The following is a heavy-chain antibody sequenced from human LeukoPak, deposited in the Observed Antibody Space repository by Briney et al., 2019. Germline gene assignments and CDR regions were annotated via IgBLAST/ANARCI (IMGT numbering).Heavy chain of an antibody. Sequence: GESLKISCKGSGSSFTSYWISWVRQLHGKGLEWMGRIDPSDSYTNNSPSFQGHVTISTDKSISTAYLQWSSLKASDTAMYYCARHGLDGSADYWGQGTLVTVSS. CDR3: ARHGLDGSADY. CDR1: GSSFTSYW. V-gene: IGHV5-10-1*01. CDR2: IDPSDSYT. D-gene: IGHD3/OR15-3a*01. J-gene: IGHJ4*02.